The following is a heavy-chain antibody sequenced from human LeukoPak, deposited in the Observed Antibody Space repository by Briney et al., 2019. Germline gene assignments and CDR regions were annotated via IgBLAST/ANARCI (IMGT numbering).Heavy chain of an antibody. D-gene: IGHD3-22*01. CDR1: GFIFSHHG. V-gene: IGHV3-23*01. J-gene: IGHJ4*02. Sequence: PGGSLRLSCATSGFIFSHHGMNWVRQAPGKGLEWVSGIRADAVTTYYADSVKGRFIISRDNSKNTVYLQMNSLRAEDTAVYYCARGDSSGYPGNWGQGTLVTVSS. CDR2: IRADAVTT. CDR3: ARGDSSGYPGN.